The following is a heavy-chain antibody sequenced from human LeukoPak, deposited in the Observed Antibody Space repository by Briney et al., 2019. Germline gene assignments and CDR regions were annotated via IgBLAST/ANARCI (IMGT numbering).Heavy chain of an antibody. Sequence: SVKVSCKASGGTFSSYAISWVRQASGQGLEWMGGIIPIFGTANYAQKFQGRVTITADESTSTAYMELSSLRSEDTAVYYCARDPIAARGYYYYYMDVWGKGTTVTVSS. V-gene: IGHV1-69*01. CDR1: GGTFSSYA. CDR2: IIPIFGTA. CDR3: ARDPIAARGYYYYYMDV. D-gene: IGHD6-6*01. J-gene: IGHJ6*03.